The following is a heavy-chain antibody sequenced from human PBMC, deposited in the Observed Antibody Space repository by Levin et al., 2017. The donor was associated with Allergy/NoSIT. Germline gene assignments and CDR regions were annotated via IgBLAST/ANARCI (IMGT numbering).Heavy chain of an antibody. CDR1: GFTFSSYS. Sequence: GGSLRLSCAASGFTFSSYSMNWVRQAPGKGLEWVSSISSSSSYIYYADSVKGRFTISRDNAKNSLYLQMNSLRAEDTAVYYCARDRCSGGSCYSLDYWGQGTLVTVSS. D-gene: IGHD2-15*01. V-gene: IGHV3-21*01. CDR2: ISSSSSYI. CDR3: ARDRCSGGSCYSLDY. J-gene: IGHJ4*02.